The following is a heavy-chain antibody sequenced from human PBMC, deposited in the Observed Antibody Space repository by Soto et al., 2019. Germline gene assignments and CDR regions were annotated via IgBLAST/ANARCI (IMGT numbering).Heavy chain of an antibody. V-gene: IGHV4-4*02. CDR2: IYHSGTT. Sequence: QVQLQESGPGLVKPSGTLSLTCAVSGGSISSTNWWTWVRQSPGRGLEWIGEIYHSGTTNYSPSLKSRVNIAVDMSTNHLSLTLISVTAADTAVYYCAFPATADFDSWGKGILVTVSS. CDR3: AFPATADFDS. CDR1: GGSISSTNW. D-gene: IGHD6-13*01. J-gene: IGHJ4*02.